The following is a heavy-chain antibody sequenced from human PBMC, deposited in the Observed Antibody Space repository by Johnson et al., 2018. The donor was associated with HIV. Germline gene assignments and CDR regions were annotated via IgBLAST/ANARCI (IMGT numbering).Heavy chain of an antibody. CDR2: ISSSDNTI. D-gene: IGHD6-19*01. J-gene: IGHJ3*02. CDR1: GFTFSDYY. CDR3: ARAVGRGQWLANGYI. V-gene: IGHV3-11*01. Sequence: QVQLVESGGGLVKPGGSLRLSCAASGFTFSDYYMSWIRQAPGKGLEWVSYISSSDNTIYYADSVKGRFTISRDNSKNTLYLQMNSLRAEETALDYCARAVGRGQWLANGYIGGQGTMVTVSS.